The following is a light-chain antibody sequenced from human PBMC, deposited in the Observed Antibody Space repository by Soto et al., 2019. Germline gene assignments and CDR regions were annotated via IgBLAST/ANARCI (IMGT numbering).Light chain of an antibody. Sequence: DIPMTQSPSSLSASVGDRVSITCRASQSIRTYLNWFQQKPGKAPKVLIYAASSLQSGVPSRFSGSGSGTDFTLTISSLQPEDFATYYCQQSFSTPYTFGQGTKLEIK. J-gene: IGKJ2*01. CDR2: AAS. CDR1: QSIRTY. CDR3: QQSFSTPYT. V-gene: IGKV1-39*01.